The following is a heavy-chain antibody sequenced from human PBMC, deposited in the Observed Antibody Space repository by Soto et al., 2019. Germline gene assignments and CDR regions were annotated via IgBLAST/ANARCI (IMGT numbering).Heavy chain of an antibody. CDR1: GYTFTSYG. V-gene: IGHV1-18*01. CDR2: ISAYNGNT. J-gene: IGHJ4*02. D-gene: IGHD6-19*01. CDR3: ARERQIAVASYFDC. Sequence: ASVKVSCKASGYTFTSYGISWVRQAPGQGLEWMGWISAYNGNTNYAQKLQGRVTMTTDTSTSTAYMELRSLRSDDTAVYYCARERQIAVASYFDCWGQGALVTVSS.